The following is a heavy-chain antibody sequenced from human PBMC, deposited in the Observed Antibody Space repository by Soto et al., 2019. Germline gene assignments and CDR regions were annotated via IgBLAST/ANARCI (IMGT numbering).Heavy chain of an antibody. CDR3: ARIRDSGTYPTGGYFDS. J-gene: IGHJ4*02. D-gene: IGHD1-26*01. CDR1: GCSLSTSVMS. V-gene: IGHV2-70*20. Sequence: GRTLGVATHTLSLTGAFSGCSLSTSVMSVSWVRQPPGKALEWLAFIDWDDDKYYSTSLKTRLTISKDTSKNQVVLTMTNMDPVDTAAYHCARIRDSGTYPTGGYFDSWGQGTMVTVSS. CDR2: IDWDDDK.